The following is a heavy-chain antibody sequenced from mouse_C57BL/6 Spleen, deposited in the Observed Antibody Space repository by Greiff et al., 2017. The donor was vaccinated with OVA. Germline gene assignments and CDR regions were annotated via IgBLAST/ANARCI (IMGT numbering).Heavy chain of an antibody. J-gene: IGHJ3*01. CDR1: GYTFTDYN. CDR2: INPNNGGT. Sequence: VKLQESGPELVKPGASVKIPCKASGYTFTDYNMDWVKQSHGKSLEWIGDINPNNGGTIYNQKFKGKATLTVDKSSSTAYMELRSLTSEDTAVYYCARFDYYGSSPFAYWGQGTLVTVSA. D-gene: IGHD1-1*01. CDR3: ARFDYYGSSPFAY. V-gene: IGHV1-18*01.